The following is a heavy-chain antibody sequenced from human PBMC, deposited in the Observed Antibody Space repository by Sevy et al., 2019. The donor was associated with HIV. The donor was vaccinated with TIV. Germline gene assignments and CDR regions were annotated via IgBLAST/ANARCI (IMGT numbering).Heavy chain of an antibody. Sequence: GESLKISCKGSGYSFANYWIGWVRQMPGKGLEWMGIIHPGDSDTRYSLSFQGQVPMSADKSISTAYLQWNSLKASDTAMYYCATFAYGDYVGYFDFWGQGSLVTVSS. D-gene: IGHD4-17*01. J-gene: IGHJ4*02. CDR3: ATFAYGDYVGYFDF. CDR1: GYSFANYW. V-gene: IGHV5-51*01. CDR2: IHPGDSDT.